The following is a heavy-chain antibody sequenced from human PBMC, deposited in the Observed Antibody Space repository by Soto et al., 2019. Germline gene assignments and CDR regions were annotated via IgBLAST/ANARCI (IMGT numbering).Heavy chain of an antibody. CDR1: GGSISSSSYY. Sequence: PSETLSLTYTFSGGSISSSSYYWGWIRQPPGKGLEWIGTISYTGSTYSTSLETRLTISKDTSKNQVVLTMTNMEPVDTATYFCARHRAYPYHFDYWGQGALVTVSS. CDR2: ISYTGST. CDR3: ARHRAYPYHFDY. D-gene: IGHD3-10*01. J-gene: IGHJ4*02. V-gene: IGHV4-39*01.